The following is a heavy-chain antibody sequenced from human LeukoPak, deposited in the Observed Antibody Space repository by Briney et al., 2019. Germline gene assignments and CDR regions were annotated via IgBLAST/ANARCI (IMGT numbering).Heavy chain of an antibody. J-gene: IGHJ4*02. Sequence: GGSLRLSCAASEFTFSSYSMNWVRQAPGKGLEWVSSISSSSSYIYYADSVKGRFTISRDNAKNSLYLQMNSLRAEDTAVYYCAREWDSGYDSWGQGTLVTVSS. CDR2: ISSSSSYI. V-gene: IGHV3-21*01. D-gene: IGHD5-12*01. CDR3: AREWDSGYDS. CDR1: EFTFSSYS.